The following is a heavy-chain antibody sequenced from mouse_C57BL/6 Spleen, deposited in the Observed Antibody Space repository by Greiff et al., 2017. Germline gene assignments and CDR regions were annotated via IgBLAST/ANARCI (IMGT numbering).Heavy chain of an antibody. Sequence: EVQLKQSGAELVRPGASVSLSCTASGFNIKDGYMHWVKQRPEQSLVWSGWIEPENGDTEYASKFQGQATITADTSSNTAYLQLSRLSSEDTAVYYGTTWITTVVATRFDYWGQGTTLTVSS. V-gene: IGHV14-4*01. CDR1: GFNIKDGY. CDR2: IEPENGDT. D-gene: IGHD1-1*01. J-gene: IGHJ2*01. CDR3: TTWITTVVATRFDY.